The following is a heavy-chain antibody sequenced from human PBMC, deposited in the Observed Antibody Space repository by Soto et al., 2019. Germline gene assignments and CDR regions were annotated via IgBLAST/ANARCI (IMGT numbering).Heavy chain of an antibody. Sequence: EVQLVESGGGLVKPGGSLRLSCRVSGFTFRSYGMNWVRQAPGKGLECVSHISASGSSLNYADSVKGRFTIARDNANDSLFLQMNTLSDDDTAVYYCGGSASQAYLGQGTLVIVSS. CDR2: ISASGSSL. V-gene: IGHV3-21*06. CDR3: GGSASQAY. J-gene: IGHJ4*02. CDR1: GFTFRSYG. D-gene: IGHD2-15*01.